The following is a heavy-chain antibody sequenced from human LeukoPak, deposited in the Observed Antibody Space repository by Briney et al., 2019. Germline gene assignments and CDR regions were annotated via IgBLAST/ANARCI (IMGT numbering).Heavy chain of an antibody. CDR3: ARVDGSGSYYGT. CDR2: ISSSSSYI. Sequence: GGSLRLSCVASGFTFSSYPMTWVRQAPGKGLEWVSSISSSSSYIYYADSVKGRFTISRDNAKNSLYLQMNSLRAEDTAVYYCARVDGSGSYYGTWGQGTLVTVSS. V-gene: IGHV3-21*01. D-gene: IGHD1-26*01. J-gene: IGHJ5*02. CDR1: GFTFSSYP.